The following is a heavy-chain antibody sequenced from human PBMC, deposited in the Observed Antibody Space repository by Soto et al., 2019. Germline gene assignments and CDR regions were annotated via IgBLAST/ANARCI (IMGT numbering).Heavy chain of an antibody. Sequence: EVQVLESGGGLVQPGGSLRLSCVFSEFAFSTFGMSWVRQAPGKGLESVSSISAIGDSTYPADSVKGRFSISRDNSRNTLYLQMNNLRAEDTAVYYCATVGPYSPRVDFWGQGTVVSVSS. V-gene: IGHV3-23*01. CDR3: ATVGPYSPRVDF. J-gene: IGHJ3*01. CDR2: ISAIGDST. CDR1: EFAFSTFG. D-gene: IGHD2-15*01.